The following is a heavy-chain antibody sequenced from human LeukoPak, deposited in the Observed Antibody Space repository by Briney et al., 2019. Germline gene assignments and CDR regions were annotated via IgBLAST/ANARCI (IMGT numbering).Heavy chain of an antibody. CDR1: GYAFTSYY. CDR2: INPGLGST. CDR3: ARSTDYGDYGSYFDY. J-gene: IGHJ4*02. D-gene: IGHD4-17*01. Sequence: ASVKVSCKASGYAFTSYYVHWVRQAPGQGLEWMGIINPGLGSTSYAQIFQGRVTMTRDTSTSTVYMELSSLRSEDTVVYYCARSTDYGDYGSYFDYWGQGTLVTVSS. V-gene: IGHV1-46*01.